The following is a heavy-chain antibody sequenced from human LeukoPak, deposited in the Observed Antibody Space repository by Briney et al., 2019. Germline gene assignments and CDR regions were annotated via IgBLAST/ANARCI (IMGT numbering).Heavy chain of an antibody. CDR2: ISSSGSTI. CDR1: GFTFSSYE. Sequence: GGSLRLSCAASGFTFSSYEMNWVRQAPGKGLEWVSYISSSGSTIYYADSVKGRFTISRDNAKNSLYLQMNSLRAEDTAVYYCARVAANGTRYGDYEWVDYWGQGTLVTVSS. CDR3: ARVAANGTRYGDYEWVDY. D-gene: IGHD4-17*01. V-gene: IGHV3-48*03. J-gene: IGHJ4*02.